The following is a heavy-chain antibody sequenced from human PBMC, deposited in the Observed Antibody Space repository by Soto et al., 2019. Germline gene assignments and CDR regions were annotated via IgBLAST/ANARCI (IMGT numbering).Heavy chain of an antibody. CDR3: ARHYDYVWGSYRYTVEDY. CDR2: ISAYNGNT. D-gene: IGHD3-16*02. V-gene: IGHV1-18*01. J-gene: IGHJ4*02. CDR1: GYTFTSYG. Sequence: QVQLVQSGAEVKKLGASVKVSCKASGYTFTSYGISWVRQAPGQGLEGMGWISAYNGNTNYAQKLKGRVTMTTDTSTSTAYMELRSLRSDDTAVYYCARHYDYVWGSYRYTVEDYWGQGTLVTVSS.